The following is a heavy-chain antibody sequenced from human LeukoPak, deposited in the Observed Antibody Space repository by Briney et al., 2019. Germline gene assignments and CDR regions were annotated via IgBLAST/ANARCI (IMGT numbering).Heavy chain of an antibody. V-gene: IGHV4-39*01. CDR3: ARLRLPATLGAFDL. J-gene: IGHJ3*01. CDR2: IYYSGST. CDR1: GGSISSTSYF. Sequence: SETLSLTCSVSGGSISSTSYFWGWIRQPPGKGLEWIGSIYYSGSTYYNPSLKSRVTISVDTSKNQFSLKLSSVTAADTAVYYCARLRLPATLGAFDLWGQGTLVTVSS. D-gene: IGHD2-2*01.